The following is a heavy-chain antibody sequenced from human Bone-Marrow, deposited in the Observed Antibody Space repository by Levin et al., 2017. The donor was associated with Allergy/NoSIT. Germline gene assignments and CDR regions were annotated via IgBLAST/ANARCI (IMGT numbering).Heavy chain of an antibody. CDR1: GFSFSIYG. J-gene: IGHJ4*02. V-gene: IGHV3-30*18. Sequence: GGSLRLSCAASGFSFSIYGMHWVRQAPGKGLEWVAFISYDGSNKRYADSVKGRFTISRDNSKNTLYLQMNSLRAEDTAVYYCAKLRGDYGDYGYYWGQGTLVTVSS. D-gene: IGHD4-17*01. CDR3: AKLRGDYGDYGYY. CDR2: ISYDGSNK.